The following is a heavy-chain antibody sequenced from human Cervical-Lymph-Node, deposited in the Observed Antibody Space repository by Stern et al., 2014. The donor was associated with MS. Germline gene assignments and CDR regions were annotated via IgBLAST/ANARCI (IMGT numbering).Heavy chain of an antibody. CDR2: IYWDDEK. Sequence: QITLKESGPTLVKPTQTLTLTCTFSGFSLSTSGVGVGWIRQPPGKALEWLALIYWDDEKRYSPSLKSRLTITKDTSKNQVVLTMTNMDPVDTATYYCAHNGEMATIGSYYYYGMDVWGQGTTVTVSS. CDR3: AHNGEMATIGSYYYYGMDV. D-gene: IGHD5-24*01. CDR1: GFSLSTSGVG. V-gene: IGHV2-5*02. J-gene: IGHJ6*02.